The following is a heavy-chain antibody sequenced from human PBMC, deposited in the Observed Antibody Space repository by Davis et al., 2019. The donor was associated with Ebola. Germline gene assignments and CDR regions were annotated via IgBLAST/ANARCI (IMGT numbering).Heavy chain of an antibody. CDR2: IGTAGDT. D-gene: IGHD5-18*01. V-gene: IGHV3-13*01. CDR1: GFTFSSYD. Sequence: PGGSLRLSCAASGFTFSSYDMHWVRQATGKGLEWVSAIGTAGDTYYPGSVKGRFTISRENAKNSLYLQMNSLRAGDTAVYYCARGLRGYAFDIWGQGTMVTVSS. CDR3: ARGLRGYAFDI. J-gene: IGHJ3*02.